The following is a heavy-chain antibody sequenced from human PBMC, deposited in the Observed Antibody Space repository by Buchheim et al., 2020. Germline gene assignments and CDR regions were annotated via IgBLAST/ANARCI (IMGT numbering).Heavy chain of an antibody. CDR1: GFIFNNFE. CDR2: IGNSGSPI. Sequence: EVHLVESGGGLVQPGGSLRLPCAASGFIFNNFEMMWVRQAPGKGLEWVSFIGNSGSPIYYADSVKGRFTISRDNARNSLYLQMNSLRVEDTAVYYCVRRPPTTWGQGTL. D-gene: IGHD1-1*01. V-gene: IGHV3-48*03. CDR3: VRRPPTT. J-gene: IGHJ5*02.